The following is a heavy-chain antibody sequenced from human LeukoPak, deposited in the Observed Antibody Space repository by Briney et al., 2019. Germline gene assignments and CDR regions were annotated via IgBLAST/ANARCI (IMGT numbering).Heavy chain of an antibody. CDR3: ARMSDDFWSGYSNWFDP. CDR1: GGSISSSSYY. V-gene: IGHV4-39*01. Sequence: PSETLSLTCTVSGGSISSSSYYWGWIRQPPGKGLEWIGSIYYSGSTYYNPSLKSRVTISVDTSKNQFSLKLSSVTAADTAVYYCARMSDDFWSGYSNWFDPWGQGTLSPSPQ. J-gene: IGHJ5*02. D-gene: IGHD3-3*01. CDR2: IYYSGST.